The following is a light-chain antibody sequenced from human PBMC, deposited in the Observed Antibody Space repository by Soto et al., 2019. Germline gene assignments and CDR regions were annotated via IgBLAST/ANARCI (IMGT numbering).Light chain of an antibody. J-gene: IGKJ1*01. V-gene: IGKV1-39*01. CDR1: QSISTY. CDR3: QQSYSTLWP. Sequence: DIQMTQSPSSLSASVGDRVTITCRASQSISTYLNWYQQKPGKAPELLIYAASNLQSGVPSRFSGSGSGTDFTLTISSLQPEDFATYYCQQSYSTLWPFGQGTKVEIK. CDR2: AAS.